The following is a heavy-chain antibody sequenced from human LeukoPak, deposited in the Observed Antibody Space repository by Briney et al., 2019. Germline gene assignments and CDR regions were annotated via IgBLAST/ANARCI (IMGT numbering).Heavy chain of an antibody. CDR2: IYYSGST. Sequence: PSETLSLTCTVSGGSISSYYWSWIRQPPGKGLEWIGYIYYSGSTNYNPSLKSRVTISVDTSKNQFSLKLSSVTAADTAVYYCARAGRDGSGEEWFDPWGQGTLVTVSS. V-gene: IGHV4-59*01. J-gene: IGHJ5*02. CDR3: ARAGRDGSGEEWFDP. D-gene: IGHD3-10*01. CDR1: GGSISSYY.